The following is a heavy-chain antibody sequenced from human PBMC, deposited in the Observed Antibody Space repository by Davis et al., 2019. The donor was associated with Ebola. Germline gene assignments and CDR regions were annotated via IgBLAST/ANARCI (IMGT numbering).Heavy chain of an antibody. CDR2: TYYSSKWYN. CDR3: ARGWFRGGMDV. D-gene: IGHD3-10*01. Sequence: HSQTLSLTCAISGDSVSSGGWNWIRQSPSRGLEWLGRTYYSSKWYNDYAVSVKSRITINPDTSKNQFSLQLNSVTPEDTALYYCARGWFRGGMDVWGEGTTVTVSS. J-gene: IGHJ6*04. V-gene: IGHV6-1*01. CDR1: GDSVSSGG.